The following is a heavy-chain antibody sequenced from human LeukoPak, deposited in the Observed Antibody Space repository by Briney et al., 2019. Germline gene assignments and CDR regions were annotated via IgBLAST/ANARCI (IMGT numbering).Heavy chain of an antibody. CDR2: ISYDGSNK. D-gene: IGHD3-10*01. CDR1: GFTFSSYG. J-gene: IGHJ4*02. CDR3: AKTMVRGVLDWSYDF. V-gene: IGHV3-30*18. Sequence: GGSLRLSCAASGFTFSSYGMHWVRQAPGKGLEWVALISYDGSNKYYADSVKGRFTISRDNSRDMLFLQMNTLRAEDTGVYYCAKTMVRGVLDWSYDFWGQGPLVIVYS.